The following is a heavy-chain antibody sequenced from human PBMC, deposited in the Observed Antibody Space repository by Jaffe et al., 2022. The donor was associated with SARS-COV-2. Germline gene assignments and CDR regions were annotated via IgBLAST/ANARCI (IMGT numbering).Heavy chain of an antibody. D-gene: IGHD2-2*01. J-gene: IGHJ3*02. Sequence: QVQLQESGPGLVKPSQTLSLTCTVSGGSISSGSYYWSWIRQPAGKGLEWIGRIYTSGSTNYNPSLKSRVTISVDTSKNQFSLKLSSVTAADTAVYYCARGGGVGTKAQIAFDIWGQGTMVTVSS. CDR3: ARGGGVGTKAQIAFDI. CDR1: GGSISSGSYY. V-gene: IGHV4-61*02. CDR2: IYTSGST.